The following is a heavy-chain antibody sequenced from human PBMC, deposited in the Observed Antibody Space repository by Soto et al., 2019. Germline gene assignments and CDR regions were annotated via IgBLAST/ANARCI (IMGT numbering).Heavy chain of an antibody. Sequence: GSGPTLVNPTQTLTLTCTVSGFSLTTRGMTLGWIRQPPGKAPEWLALSTQYSPSLQSRLTFTEDTSKSQVVLTMTNMDPVDTATYYCTLRQDTSRGPIYWGQGIMVTVSS. CDR2: ST. V-gene: IGHV2-5*01. D-gene: IGHD6-13*01. CDR1: GFSLTTRGMT. J-gene: IGHJ4*02. CDR3: TLRQDTSRGPIY.